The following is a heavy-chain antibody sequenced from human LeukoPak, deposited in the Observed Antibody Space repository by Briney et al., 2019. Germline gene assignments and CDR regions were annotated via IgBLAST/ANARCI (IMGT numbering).Heavy chain of an antibody. CDR2: INPNSGGT. D-gene: IGHD6-6*01. V-gene: IGHV1-2*06. Sequence: ASVKVSCKASGYSFTDYYMHWVRQAPGQGLEWMGRINPNSGGTNYAQKFQGRVTMTRDTSISTAYMELSRLRSDDTAVYYCARDRGGIAARPRSINWFDPWGLGTLVTVSS. CDR3: ARDRGGIAARPRSINWFDP. CDR1: GYSFTDYY. J-gene: IGHJ5*02.